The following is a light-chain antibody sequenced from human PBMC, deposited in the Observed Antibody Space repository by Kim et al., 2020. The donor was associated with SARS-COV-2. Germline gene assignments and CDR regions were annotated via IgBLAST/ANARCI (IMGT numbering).Light chain of an antibody. CDR1: SLRRYY. CDR2: GDN. Sequence: SSELTQDPAVSVALGQTVSITCQGDSLRRYYPTWYQQKPGQAPMLVIYGDNNRPSGIPDRFSGTKSGTTASLTITGAQAEDEADYYCNSRDISNNHTTFGGGTKLTVL. V-gene: IGLV3-19*01. CDR3: NSRDISNNHTT. J-gene: IGLJ2*01.